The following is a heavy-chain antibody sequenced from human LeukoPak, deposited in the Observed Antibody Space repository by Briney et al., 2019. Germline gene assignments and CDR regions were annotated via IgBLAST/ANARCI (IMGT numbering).Heavy chain of an antibody. D-gene: IGHD6-19*01. CDR2: IYYSVST. Sequence: SETLSLTCTVSGCSISSYYWIWIRQPPGKGLEWIGYIYYSVSTNYNPSLKSRMTISVDTSKNQFSLKLSSVTAADTAVYYCARDLPAFSSGWYYFDYWGQGTLVTVSS. V-gene: IGHV4-59*01. J-gene: IGHJ4*02. CDR1: GCSISSYY. CDR3: ARDLPAFSSGWYYFDY.